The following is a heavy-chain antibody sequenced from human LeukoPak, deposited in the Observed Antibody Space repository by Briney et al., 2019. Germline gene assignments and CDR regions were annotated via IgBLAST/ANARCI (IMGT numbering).Heavy chain of an antibody. CDR2: INTNTGNP. J-gene: IGHJ4*02. V-gene: IGHV7-4-1*02. CDR3: LRDIVRTAYGL. D-gene: IGHD3-10*01. CDR1: GFTLSSYH. Sequence: GASVKVSCKVSGFTLSSYHMNWVRQAPGQGLEWMGWINTNTGNPTYAQGFTGRFVFSSDTSVNTAYLQIIGLEAEDTAVYYCLRDIVRTAYGLWGQGTLVTVSS.